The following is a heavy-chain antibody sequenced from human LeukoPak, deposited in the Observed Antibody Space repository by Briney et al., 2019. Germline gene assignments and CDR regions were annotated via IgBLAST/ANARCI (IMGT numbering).Heavy chain of an antibody. V-gene: IGHV3-23*01. CDR2: ISSSSSTI. Sequence: GGSLRLSCAASGFTFSSYAMSWVRQAPGKGLEWVSYISSSSSTIYYADSVKGRFAISRDNSKNTLSLQMNSLRAEDTAVYYCAKDGYCSSTNCYPAPYWGQGTLVTVSS. J-gene: IGHJ4*02. CDR1: GFTFSSYA. D-gene: IGHD2-2*01. CDR3: AKDGYCSSTNCYPAPY.